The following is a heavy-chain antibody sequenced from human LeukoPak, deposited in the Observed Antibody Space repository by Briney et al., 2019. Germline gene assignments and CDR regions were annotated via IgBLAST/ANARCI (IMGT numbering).Heavy chain of an antibody. Sequence: RASVKVSCKASGYTFINYYMHWVRQAPGQGLEWMGIINPSGGSTSYAQKFQGRVTMTRDMSTSTVYMELSSLRSEDTAVYYCATAAQVVTAILNYWGQGTLVTVSS. D-gene: IGHD2-21*02. CDR1: GYTFINYY. J-gene: IGHJ4*02. V-gene: IGHV1-46*01. CDR2: INPSGGST. CDR3: ATAAQVVTAILNY.